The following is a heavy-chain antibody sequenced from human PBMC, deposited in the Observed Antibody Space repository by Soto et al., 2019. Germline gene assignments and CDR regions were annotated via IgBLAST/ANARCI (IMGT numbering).Heavy chain of an antibody. J-gene: IGHJ5*02. D-gene: IGHD3-3*01. CDR1: GGSISSYY. CDR2: IYYSGST. V-gene: IGHV4-59*08. CDR3: AGGADNVFWRVYRGWFAP. Sequence: PSETLSLTCTVSGGSISSYYWSWIRQPPGKGLEWIGYIYYSGSTNYNPSLKSRITISVDTSKNQFSLKLSSVTAADTAVYYCAGGADNVFWRVYRGWFAPWGQGTLVTVPS.